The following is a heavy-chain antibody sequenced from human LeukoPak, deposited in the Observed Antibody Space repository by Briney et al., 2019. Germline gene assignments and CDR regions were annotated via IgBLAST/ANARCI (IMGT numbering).Heavy chain of an antibody. V-gene: IGHV4-59*01. CDR1: GGSISSYY. CDR2: IYYSGST. D-gene: IGHD3-3*01. CDR3: ARDSSHYDFWSGPDY. Sequence: SETLSLTCTVSGGSISSYYWSWIRQPPGKGLEWIGYIYYSGSTNYNPSLKSRVTISVDTSKNQFSLKLSSVTAEDTAVYYCARDSSHYDFWSGPDYWGQGTLVTVSS. J-gene: IGHJ4*02.